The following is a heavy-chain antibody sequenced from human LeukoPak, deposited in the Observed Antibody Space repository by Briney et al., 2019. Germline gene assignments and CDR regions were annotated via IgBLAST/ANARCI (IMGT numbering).Heavy chain of an antibody. Sequence: SETLSLTCTVSGGSISSSSYYWGWIRQPPGKGLEWIGSIYYSGSTYYNPSLKSRVTISVDTSKNQFSLKLSSVTAADTAVYYCARDKSYYDSSGYYYPAPFDYWGQGTLVTVSS. J-gene: IGHJ4*02. V-gene: IGHV4-39*07. D-gene: IGHD3-22*01. CDR1: GGSISSSSYY. CDR2: IYYSGST. CDR3: ARDKSYYDSSGYYYPAPFDY.